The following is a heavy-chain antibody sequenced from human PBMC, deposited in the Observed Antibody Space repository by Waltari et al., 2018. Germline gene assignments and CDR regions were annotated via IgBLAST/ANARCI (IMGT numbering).Heavy chain of an antibody. CDR1: GGSISSYY. V-gene: IGHV4-59*08. J-gene: IGHJ4*02. Sequence: QVQLQESGPGLVKPSETLSLTCPVSGGSISSYYWSWIRQPPGKGLEWIGYIYYSGSTNYNPSLKSRVTISVDTSKNQFSLKLSSVTAADTAVYYCARHLHSGYTFDYWGQGTLVTVSS. CDR3: ARHLHSGYTFDY. D-gene: IGHD3-22*01. CDR2: IYYSGST.